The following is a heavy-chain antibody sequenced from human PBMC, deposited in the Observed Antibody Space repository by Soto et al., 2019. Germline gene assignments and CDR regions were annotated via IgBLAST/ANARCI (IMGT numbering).Heavy chain of an antibody. J-gene: IGHJ4*02. Sequence: SCAASGFTFRSYAMSWVRQAPGKGLEWVSAISGSGGSTYYSDSVKGRFTISRDNSKNTLYLQMNSLRAEDTAVYYCASLLRITMVRGVPTLDYWGQGTLVTVSS. V-gene: IGHV3-23*01. CDR2: ISGSGGST. CDR1: GFTFRSYA. D-gene: IGHD3-10*01. CDR3: ASLLRITMVRGVPTLDY.